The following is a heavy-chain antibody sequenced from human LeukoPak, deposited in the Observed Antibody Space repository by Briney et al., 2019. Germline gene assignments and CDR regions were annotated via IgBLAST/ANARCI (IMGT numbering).Heavy chain of an antibody. D-gene: IGHD1-7*01. CDR2: INPSGGST. Sequence: ASVKVSCKASGYTFTSYGISWVRQAPGQGLEWMGIINPSGGSTNYAQKFQGRVTMTRDMSTSTVYMELSSLRSEDTAVYYCARGDNWDYVLDYWGQGTLVTVSS. V-gene: IGHV1-46*01. CDR3: ARGDNWDYVLDY. J-gene: IGHJ4*02. CDR1: GYTFTSYG.